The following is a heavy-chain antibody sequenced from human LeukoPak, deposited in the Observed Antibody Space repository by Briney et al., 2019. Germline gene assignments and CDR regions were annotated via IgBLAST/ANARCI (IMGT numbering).Heavy chain of an antibody. CDR2: TYYRSKWYN. V-gene: IGHV6-1*01. CDR1: GDSVSRNSAA. Sequence: SQTLSLTCAISGDSVSRNSAAWNWITQSPSRGLEWLGRTYYRSKWYNDYAVSVKSRITINPDTSKNQFSLQLNSVTPEDTAVYYCAREKSQLYSSGWYGPWGQGTLVTVSS. J-gene: IGHJ5*02. D-gene: IGHD6-19*01. CDR3: AREKSQLYSSGWYGP.